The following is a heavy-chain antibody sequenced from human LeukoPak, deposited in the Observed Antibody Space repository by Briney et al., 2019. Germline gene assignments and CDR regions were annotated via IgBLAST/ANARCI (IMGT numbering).Heavy chain of an antibody. V-gene: IGHV3-21*01. CDR1: GFTFSSYS. J-gene: IGHJ4*02. CDR2: ISSSSSYI. Sequence: GGSLRLSFAASGFTFSSYSMNWVRQAPGKGLEWVSSISSSSSYIYYADSVKGRFTISRDNAKNSLYLPMNSLRAEDTAVYYCARVERLAYFDYWGQGTLVTVSS. CDR3: ARVERLAYFDY. D-gene: IGHD6-25*01.